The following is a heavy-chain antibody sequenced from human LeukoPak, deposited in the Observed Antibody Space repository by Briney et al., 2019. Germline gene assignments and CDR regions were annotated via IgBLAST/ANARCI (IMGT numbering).Heavy chain of an antibody. D-gene: IGHD3-10*01. V-gene: IGHV3-13*01. J-gene: IGHJ6*02. CDR3: ARATFGGMDV. CDR2: IVPSGDT. Sequence: GGSLRLSCAASGFTFSYYDMHWVRHGADRGLEWVSAIVPSGDTFYPGSVKGRFTISRENAKSSLYLQMNSLRAGDTAVYFCARATFGGMDVWGQGTTVTVSS. CDR1: GFTFSYYD.